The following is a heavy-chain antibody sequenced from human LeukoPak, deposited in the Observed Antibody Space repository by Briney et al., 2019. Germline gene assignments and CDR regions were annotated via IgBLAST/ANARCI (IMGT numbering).Heavy chain of an antibody. V-gene: IGHV1-69*04. CDR3: ARGAYWSSTSCRLDY. J-gene: IGHJ4*02. CDR1: GGTFSSYA. CDR2: IIPIFGIA. D-gene: IGHD2-2*01. Sequence: SVKVSCKASGGTFSSYAISWVRQAPGQGLEWMGRIIPIFGIANYAQKFQGRVTITADKSTSTAYMELSSLRSEDTAVYYCARGAYWSSTSCRLDYWGQGTLVTVSS.